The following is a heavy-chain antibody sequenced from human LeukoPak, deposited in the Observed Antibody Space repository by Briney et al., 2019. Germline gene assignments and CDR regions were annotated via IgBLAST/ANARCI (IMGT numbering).Heavy chain of an antibody. CDR2: ISTSGSTK. D-gene: IGHD3-10*01. CDR3: ARGIGSGSYPYYYYYMDV. V-gene: IGHV3-48*03. Sequence: PGGSLRLSCAASGFTFSSYEMNWVRQAPGKGLEWVSYISTSGSTKYYADSVKGGLTISRDNAKNSLYLQMNSLRAEDTAVYYCARGIGSGSYPYYYYYMDVWGKGTTVTVSS. CDR1: GFTFSSYE. J-gene: IGHJ6*03.